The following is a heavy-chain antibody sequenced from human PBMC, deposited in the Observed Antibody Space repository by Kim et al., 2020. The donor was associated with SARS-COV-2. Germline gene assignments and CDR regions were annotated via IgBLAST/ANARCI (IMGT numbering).Heavy chain of an antibody. V-gene: IGHV3-21*01. CDR1: GFTFSSYS. CDR3: ARGLVVIHYFDY. CDR2: ISSSSSYI. Sequence: GGSLRLSCAASGFTFSSYSMNWVRQAPGKGLEWVSSISSSSSYIYYADSVKGRFTISRDNAKNSLYLQMNSLRAEDTAVYYCARGLVVIHYFDYWGQGTLVTVSS. J-gene: IGHJ4*02. D-gene: IGHD3-22*01.